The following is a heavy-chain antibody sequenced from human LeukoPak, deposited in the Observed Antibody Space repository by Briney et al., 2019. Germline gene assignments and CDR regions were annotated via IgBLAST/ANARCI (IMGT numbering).Heavy chain of an antibody. Sequence: SETLSLTCTVSGGSISTYYWNWIRQPAGKGLEWIGRIYTGGYTNYNPSVKSRVTMSVDTSKNQFSLKLSSVTAADTAVYYCARGEYYYDSSGYYSYFDYWGQGTLVTVSS. D-gene: IGHD3-22*01. CDR2: IYTGGYT. V-gene: IGHV4-4*07. CDR1: GGSISTYY. J-gene: IGHJ4*02. CDR3: ARGEYYYDSSGYYSYFDY.